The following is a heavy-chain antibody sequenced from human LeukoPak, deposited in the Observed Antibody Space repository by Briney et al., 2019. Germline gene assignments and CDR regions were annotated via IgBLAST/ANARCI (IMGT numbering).Heavy chain of an antibody. CDR1: GFTFSIYA. CDR2: ISYNGSNE. D-gene: IGHD2-15*01. CDR3: ARDRGGSGFYYFDY. J-gene: IGHJ4*02. V-gene: IGHV3-30-3*01. Sequence: GGSLRLSCAASGFTFSIYAMHWVRQAPGKGLEWVAGISYNGSNEFYSDSVKGRFTITRDNSKNTVFLQMDSLRAEDTGVYHCARDRGGSGFYYFDYWGQGTLVTVSS.